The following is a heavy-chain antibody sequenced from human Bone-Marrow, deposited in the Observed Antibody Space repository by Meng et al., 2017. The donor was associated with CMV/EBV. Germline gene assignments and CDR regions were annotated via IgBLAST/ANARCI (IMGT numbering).Heavy chain of an antibody. V-gene: IGHV3-74*01. CDR2: INSDGSST. CDR3: ARERSSTS. Sequence: GESLKISCAASGFTVSSNYMSWVRQAPGKGLVWVSRINSDGSSTSYADSVKGRFTISRDNAKNTLYLQMNSLRAEDTAVYYCARERSSTSWGQGTLVTVSS. J-gene: IGHJ4*02. CDR1: GFTVSSNY. D-gene: IGHD2-2*01.